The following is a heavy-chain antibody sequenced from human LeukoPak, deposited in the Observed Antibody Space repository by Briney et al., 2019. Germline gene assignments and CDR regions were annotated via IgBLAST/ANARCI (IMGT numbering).Heavy chain of an antibody. CDR3: ARGAGSGSYWYYYGMDV. J-gene: IGHJ6*02. D-gene: IGHD3-10*01. CDR2: IYYSGST. Sequence: SETLSLTCTVSGGSTSSYYWNWIRQPPGKGLEWIGYIYYSGSTTYNPSLKSRVTISVDTSKNQFSLKLSSVTAADTAVYYCARGAGSGSYWYYYGMDVWGQGTTVTVSS. V-gene: IGHV4-59*01. CDR1: GGSTSSYY.